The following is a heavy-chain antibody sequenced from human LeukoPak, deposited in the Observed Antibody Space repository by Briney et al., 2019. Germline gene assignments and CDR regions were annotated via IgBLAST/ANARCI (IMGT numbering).Heavy chain of an antibody. Sequence: GGSLRLSCAASGFTFSSYSMNWVRQAPGKGLEWVSFISSRSSAIYYADSVKGRFTISRDNARNSLYLQMNSLRAEDTAVYYWARDPPYRSGWYLHVPYYFDYWGQGTLVTVSS. D-gene: IGHD6-19*01. CDR2: ISSRSSAI. J-gene: IGHJ4*02. V-gene: IGHV3-48*04. CDR3: ARDPPYRSGWYLHVPYYFDY. CDR1: GFTFSSYS.